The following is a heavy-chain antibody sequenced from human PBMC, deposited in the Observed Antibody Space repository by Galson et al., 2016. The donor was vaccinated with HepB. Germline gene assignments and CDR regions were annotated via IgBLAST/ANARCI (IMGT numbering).Heavy chain of an antibody. CDR2: MSHRGSS. Sequence: SETLSLTCAVYGGSFSDNSWSWIRQPPGKGLEWIGEMSHRGSSNYNPSLKSRVTISVDTSKKQISLHLSSVTAADTAVYYCARSSIMLAGPDGVFDYWGQGSLVTVSS. V-gene: IGHV4-34*01. D-gene: IGHD6-19*01. CDR3: ARSSIMLAGPDGVFDY. J-gene: IGHJ4*02. CDR1: GGSFSDNS.